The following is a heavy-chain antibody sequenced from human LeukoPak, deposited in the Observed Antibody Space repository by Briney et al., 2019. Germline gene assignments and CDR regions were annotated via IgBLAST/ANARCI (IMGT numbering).Heavy chain of an antibody. Sequence: GGSLRLSCAASGFTFSSYSMNWVRQAPGKGLEWVSYISSSSSTIYYADSVKGRFTISRDNAKNSLYLQMNGLRAEDTAVYYCATSSPPLTMVRGDFDYWGQGTLVTVSS. V-gene: IGHV3-48*04. CDR3: ATSSPPLTMVRGDFDY. CDR1: GFTFSSYS. CDR2: ISSSSSTI. D-gene: IGHD3-10*01. J-gene: IGHJ4*02.